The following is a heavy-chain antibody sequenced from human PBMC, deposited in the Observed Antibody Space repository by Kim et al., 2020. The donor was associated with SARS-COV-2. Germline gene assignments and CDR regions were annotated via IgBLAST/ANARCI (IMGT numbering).Heavy chain of an antibody. CDR2: ISRTGDAS. Sequence: GGSLRLSCAASGFTFNKYAMSWVRQGPGKGLEWVSAISRTGDASDYADSVRGRFTISRDSSKNTPYLQMNSVRAEDSALYYCAGVYYVIDYWGQGTQVTV. D-gene: IGHD3-16*01. J-gene: IGHJ4*02. CDR3: AGVYYVIDY. CDR1: GFTFNKYA. V-gene: IGHV3-23*01.